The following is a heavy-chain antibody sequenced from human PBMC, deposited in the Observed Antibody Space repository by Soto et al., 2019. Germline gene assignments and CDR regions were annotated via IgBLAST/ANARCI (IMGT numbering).Heavy chain of an antibody. Sequence: ASVPVTLQASVYTFTGYYMHWVRQAPGEGVAWMGGINPNSGGTNYAQKFQGWFTMTRDTSISTAYMELSRLRADDTAVYYCAREARRYFDWLSATGAGYGMDVWGQGTTVTVSS. CDR1: VYTFTGYY. CDR2: INPNSGGT. J-gene: IGHJ6*02. CDR3: AREARRYFDWLSATGAGYGMDV. D-gene: IGHD3-9*01. V-gene: IGHV1-2*04.